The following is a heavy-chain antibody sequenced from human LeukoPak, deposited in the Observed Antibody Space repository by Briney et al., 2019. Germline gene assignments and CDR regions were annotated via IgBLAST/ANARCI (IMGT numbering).Heavy chain of an antibody. CDR3: TTDAGDSSGSYFDY. D-gene: IGHD3-22*01. J-gene: IGHJ4*02. V-gene: IGHV3-15*01. CDR2: IKSKTDGGTT. Sequence: GGSLRLSCAASGFTFSNAWMSWVRQAPGKGLEWVGRIKSKTDGGTTDYAAPVQGRFTISRDDSKNTLYLQMNSLKTEDTAVYYCTTDAGDSSGSYFDYWGQGTLVTVSS. CDR1: GFTFSNAW.